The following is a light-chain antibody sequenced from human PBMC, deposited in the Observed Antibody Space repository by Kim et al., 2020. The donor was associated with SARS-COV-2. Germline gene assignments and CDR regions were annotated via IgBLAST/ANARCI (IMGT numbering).Light chain of an antibody. CDR2: KAS. V-gene: IGKV1-5*03. CDR1: QSISDW. J-gene: IGKJ2*01. Sequence: SASVGDIVTITCRASQSISDWLAWYQQKPGKAPQLLLYKASRLQSGVPSRYSGRGSGTDFTLTISSLQPGDFSTFFCQQYHTFPYTFGQGTKLEI. CDR3: QQYHTFPYT.